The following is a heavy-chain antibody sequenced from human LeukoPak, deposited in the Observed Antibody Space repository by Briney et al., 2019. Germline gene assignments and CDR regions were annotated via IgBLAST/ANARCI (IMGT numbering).Heavy chain of an antibody. CDR1: GGSISSYY. V-gene: IGHV4-4*07. J-gene: IGHJ4*02. D-gene: IGHD4-11*01. Sequence: PSETLSLPCPVSGGSISSYYWGWIRQPPRKGLEWIGRFYISGSTNYNPSLKSRVTMSVDTSKNQFSLRLNSVTAADTAVYYCARDFLLQSEGLFDYWGQGTLVTVSS. CDR2: FYISGST. CDR3: ARDFLLQSEGLFDY.